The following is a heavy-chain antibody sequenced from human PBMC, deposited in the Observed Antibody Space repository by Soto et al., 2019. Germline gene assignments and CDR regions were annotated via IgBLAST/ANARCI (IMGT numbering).Heavy chain of an antibody. J-gene: IGHJ6*02. V-gene: IGHV3-30-3*01. CDR3: ARDDYSNYVFQGDTTNYYYYGMDV. CDR2: ISYDGSNK. CDR1: GFTFSSYA. Sequence: GGSLRLSCAASGFTFSSYAMHWVRQAPGKGLEWVAVISYDGSNKYYADSVKGRFTISRDNSKNTLYLQMNSLRAEDTAVYYCARDDYSNYVFQGDTTNYYYYGMDVWGQGTTVTVSS. D-gene: IGHD4-4*01.